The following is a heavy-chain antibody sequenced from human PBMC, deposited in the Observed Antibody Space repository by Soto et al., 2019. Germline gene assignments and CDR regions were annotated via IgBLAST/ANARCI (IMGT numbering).Heavy chain of an antibody. CDR2: ISYDGDNK. D-gene: IGHD6-19*01. CDR3: AKGLGVSGWSVDF. V-gene: IGHV3-30*18. J-gene: IGHJ4*02. Sequence: GGSLRLSCAASGFTFSDYGVHWVRQAPGKGLEWVTLISYDGDNKYYADSVKGRFTISRDNSKSTLFLQMNSLRVEDTAVYFCAKGLGVSGWSVDFWGQGTLVTVSS. CDR1: GFTFSDYG.